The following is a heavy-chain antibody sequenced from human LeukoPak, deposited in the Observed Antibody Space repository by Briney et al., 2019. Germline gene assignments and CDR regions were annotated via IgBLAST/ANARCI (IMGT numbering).Heavy chain of an antibody. J-gene: IGHJ4*02. CDR2: IYYSGST. CDR1: GGSFRSSSYY. CDR3: VCRRPSLPPDC. V-gene: IGHV4-39*01. Sequence: PSETLSLTCTVSGGSFRSSSYYWGWIRQTPGKGLEWIGCIYYSGSTYYNPSLKSRVTISVDTSENQFSLKPSSVTAADTAVYYCVCRRPSLPPDCWGQGALVTVSS.